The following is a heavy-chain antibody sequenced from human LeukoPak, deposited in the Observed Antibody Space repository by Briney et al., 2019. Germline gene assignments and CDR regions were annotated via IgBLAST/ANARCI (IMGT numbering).Heavy chain of an antibody. CDR2: IYYSGST. D-gene: IGHD5-12*01. Sequence: SETLSLTCTVSGGSISSSSYYWGWIRQPPGKGLEWIGSIYYSGSTYYNPSLKSRVTISVDTSKNQFSLKLSSVTAADTAVYYCASPPPGYSGYDFNHWGQGTLVTVSS. V-gene: IGHV4-39*01. CDR1: GGSISSSSYY. CDR3: ASPPPGYSGYDFNH. J-gene: IGHJ5*02.